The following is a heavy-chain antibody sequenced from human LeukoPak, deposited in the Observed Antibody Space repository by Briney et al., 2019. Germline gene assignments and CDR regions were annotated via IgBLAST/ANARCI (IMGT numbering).Heavy chain of an antibody. CDR2: IYTSGST. Sequence: SQTLSLTCTVSGGFISSYYWSWIRQPAGKGLEWIGRIYTSGSTNYNPSLKSRVTMSVDTSKNQFSLKLSSVTAADTAVYYCARGYSFLELGPTDAFDIWGQGTMVTVSS. V-gene: IGHV4-4*07. CDR3: ARGYSFLELGPTDAFDI. D-gene: IGHD3-3*01. J-gene: IGHJ3*02. CDR1: GGFISSYY.